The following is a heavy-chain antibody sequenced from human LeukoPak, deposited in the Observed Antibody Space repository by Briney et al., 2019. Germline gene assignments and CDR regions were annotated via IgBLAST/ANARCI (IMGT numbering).Heavy chain of an antibody. J-gene: IGHJ1*01. CDR1: GGTFSSYA. CDR2: IIPIFGTA. Sequence: ASVKVSCKASGGTFSSYAISWVRQAPGQGLEWMGGIIPIFGTANYAQKFQGRVTITADESTSTAYMELSSLRSEDTAVYYCASVYYYDSSGYYLGEYFQHWGQGTLVTVSS. V-gene: IGHV1-69*13. D-gene: IGHD3-22*01. CDR3: ASVYYYDSSGYYLGEYFQH.